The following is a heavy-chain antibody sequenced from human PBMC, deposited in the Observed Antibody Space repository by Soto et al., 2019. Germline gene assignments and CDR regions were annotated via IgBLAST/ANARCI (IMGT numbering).Heavy chain of an antibody. D-gene: IGHD1-26*01. CDR1: GYTFTDYY. J-gene: IGHJ6*03. CDR3: ASFEAVATTTYYYWYIDV. Sequence: QVQLVQSGAEVKKPGASVRISCKASGYTFTDYYLHWVRQAPGQGLEWMGIMNPSGGVTSYAQKFQGRVAVTRDTSTSTGYMQLSSLRSEDTAVYYCASFEAVATTTYYYWYIDVWVNGTTVTVSS. V-gene: IGHV1-46*03. CDR2: MNPSGGVT.